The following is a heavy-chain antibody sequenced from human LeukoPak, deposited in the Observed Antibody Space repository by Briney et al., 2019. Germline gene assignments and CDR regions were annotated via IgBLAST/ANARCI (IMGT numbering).Heavy chain of an antibody. V-gene: IGHV3-30-3*01. CDR2: ISYDGSNK. J-gene: IGHJ4*02. CDR3: ARGRYYYDSRGAFDY. CDR1: GFTFSSSA. Sequence: GGSLRLSCAASGFTFSSSAMHWVRQAPGKGLEWVAVISYDGSNKYYADSMKGRFTISRDNSKNTLYLQMNSLRAEDTAVYYCARGRYYYDSRGAFDYWGQGTLVTVSS. D-gene: IGHD3-22*01.